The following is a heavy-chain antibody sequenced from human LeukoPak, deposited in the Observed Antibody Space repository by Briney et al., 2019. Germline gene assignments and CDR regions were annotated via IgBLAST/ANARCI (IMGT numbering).Heavy chain of an antibody. D-gene: IGHD6-13*01. CDR2: ISYDGSNK. J-gene: IGHJ6*03. CDR3: AKEESSSWPYYYYYYMDV. V-gene: IGHV3-30*18. CDR1: GFTFSSYG. Sequence: GGSLRLSCAASGFTFSSYGMHWVRQAPGKGLEWVAVISYDGSNKYYADSVKGRFTISRDNSKNTLYLQMNSLRAEDTAVYYCAKEESSSWPYYYYYYMDVWGKGTTVTISS.